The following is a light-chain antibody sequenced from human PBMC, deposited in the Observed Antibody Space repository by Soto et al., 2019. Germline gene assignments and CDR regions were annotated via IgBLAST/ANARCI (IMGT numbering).Light chain of an antibody. J-gene: IGLJ1*01. Sequence: QSALTQPASVSGSPGQSITISCTGTSGDIGSYNRVSWYQQHPGKAPKLIIYEVTDRPSGVSNRFSGSKSGSTASLTISGLQAADEAEYYCSSYTNINTRACVFGTGTKLTVL. CDR2: EVT. V-gene: IGLV2-14*01. CDR3: SSYTNINTRACV. CDR1: SGDIGSYNR.